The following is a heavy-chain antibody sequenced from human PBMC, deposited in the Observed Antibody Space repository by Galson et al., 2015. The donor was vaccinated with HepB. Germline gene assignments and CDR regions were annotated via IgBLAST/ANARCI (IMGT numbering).Heavy chain of an antibody. D-gene: IGHD5-18*01. CDR3: AKGVRGYSYNTRPFDY. CDR2: ISWNSGSI. CDR1: GFTFDDYA. V-gene: IGHV3-9*01. J-gene: IGHJ4*02. Sequence: SLRLSCAASGFTFDDYAMHWVRQAPGKGLEWVSGISWNSGSIGYADSVKGRFTISRDNAKNSLYLQMNSLRAEDTALYYCAKGVRGYSYNTRPFDYWGQGTLVTVSS.